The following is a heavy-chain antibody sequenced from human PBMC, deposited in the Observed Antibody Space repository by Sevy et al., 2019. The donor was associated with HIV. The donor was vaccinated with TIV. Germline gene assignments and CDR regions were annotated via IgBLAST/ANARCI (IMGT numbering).Heavy chain of an antibody. CDR1: GFSFSNYW. D-gene: IGHD3-10*01. CDR3: AKGHSGSFDY. Sequence: GGSLRLSCAASGFSFSNYWMHWVRQAPGKGLEWVANIKQDESERYYVASVKGRFTISRDNAKNSVYLEMNSLRPDDTAIYYCAKGHSGSFDYWGQGTLVTVSS. CDR2: IKQDESER. V-gene: IGHV3-7*01. J-gene: IGHJ4*02.